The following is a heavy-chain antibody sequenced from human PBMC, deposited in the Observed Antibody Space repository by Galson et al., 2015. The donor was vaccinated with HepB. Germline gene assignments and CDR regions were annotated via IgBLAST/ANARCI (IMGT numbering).Heavy chain of an antibody. D-gene: IGHD2-21*01. V-gene: IGHV1-69*13. CDR2: IIPIFGTA. Sequence: SVKVSCKASGGTFSSYAISWVRQAPGQGLEWMGGIIPIFGTANYAQKFQGRVTITADESTSTAYMELSSLRSEDTAVYYCARLGCGGDCYPGYNWFDPWGQGTLVTVSS. CDR3: ARLGCGGDCYPGYNWFDP. CDR1: GGTFSSYA. J-gene: IGHJ5*02.